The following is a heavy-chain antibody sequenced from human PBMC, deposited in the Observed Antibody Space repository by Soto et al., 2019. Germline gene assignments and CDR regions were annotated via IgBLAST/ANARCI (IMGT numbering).Heavy chain of an antibody. V-gene: IGHV3-30*18. CDR1: GFSLNNYA. D-gene: IGHD2-8*01. CDR3: AKDGRLRGYYFDV. Sequence: QVQLVESGGGVVQPGGSLRLSCSASGFSLNNYAMHWVRQAPGKGLEWVALMSDGMRNKNYADSVKGRFAISRDISKNTLFLQMSSLRAEDTAIYYCAKDGRLRGYYFDVWGQGTLVIVSS. CDR2: MSDGMRNK. J-gene: IGHJ4*02.